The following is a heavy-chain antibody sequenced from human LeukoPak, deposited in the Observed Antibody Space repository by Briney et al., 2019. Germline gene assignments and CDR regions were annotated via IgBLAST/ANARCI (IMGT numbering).Heavy chain of an antibody. CDR3: ASLRGYSYGYGY. CDR1: GFTFSSYS. D-gene: IGHD5-18*01. CDR2: ISSSSSYI. Sequence: GGSLRLSCAASGFTFSSYSMNWVRQAPGKGLEWVSSISSSSSYIYYADSVKGRFTISRDNAKNSLYLQMNSLRAEDTAVYYCASLRGYSYGYGYWGQGTLVTVSP. V-gene: IGHV3-21*01. J-gene: IGHJ4*02.